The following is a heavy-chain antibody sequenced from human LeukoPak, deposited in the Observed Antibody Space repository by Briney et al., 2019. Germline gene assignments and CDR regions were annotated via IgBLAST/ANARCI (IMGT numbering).Heavy chain of an antibody. D-gene: IGHD6-13*01. Sequence: KPGGSLRLSCAASGFTFSNAWMSWVRQAPGKGLEWVGRIKSKTDGGTTDYAAPVKGRFTIARDDSENTLYLQMNSLKTEDTAVYYCTTDLYSSWYHDYWGQGTLVTVSS. CDR2: IKSKTDGGTT. J-gene: IGHJ4*02. CDR3: TTDLYSSWYHDY. V-gene: IGHV3-15*01. CDR1: GFTFSNAW.